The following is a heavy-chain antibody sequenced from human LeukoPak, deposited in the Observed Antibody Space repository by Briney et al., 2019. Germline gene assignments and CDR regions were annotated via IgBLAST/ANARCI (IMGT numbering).Heavy chain of an antibody. V-gene: IGHV1-18*01. D-gene: IGHD5-18*01. CDR1: GYTFTKYG. J-gene: IGHJ3*01. Sequence: ASVKVSCKASGYTFTKYGVSWVRQAPGQGLEWVGWISGNSGDTNYAQKFQGRVTMTTDTSTNTAYMELRSLRSDDTAVYYCARDKGYSYDSGRGNGYDVWGQGTVVTVSS. CDR3: ARDKGYSYDSGRGNGYDV. CDR2: ISGNSGDT.